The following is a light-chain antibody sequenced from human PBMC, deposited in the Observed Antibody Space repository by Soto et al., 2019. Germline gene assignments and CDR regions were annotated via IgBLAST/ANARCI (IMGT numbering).Light chain of an antibody. V-gene: IGKV3-20*01. CDR2: GAS. Sequence: EIVLTQSPGTLSLSPGERATLSCRASKSVSSSYLAWYQQKPGQPPRLLIYGASIRATGIPDRFSGSGSGTDFTLTISRLQPEDFAVYYCQQYGSSPLTFGGGTTVEIK. J-gene: IGKJ4*01. CDR3: QQYGSSPLT. CDR1: KSVSSSY.